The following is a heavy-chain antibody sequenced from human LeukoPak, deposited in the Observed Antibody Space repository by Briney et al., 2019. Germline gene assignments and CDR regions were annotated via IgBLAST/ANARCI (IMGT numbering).Heavy chain of an antibody. CDR2: INPSGGST. J-gene: IGHJ5*02. CDR3: ARRAGIFGRSNLNWFDP. Sequence: ASVKVSCKASGYTFTSYYMHWVRQAPGQGLEWMGIINPSGGSTSYAQKFQGRVTMTRDTSTSTVYMELGSLRSEDTAVYYCARRAGIFGRSNLNWFDPWGQGTLVTVSS. D-gene: IGHD3-3*01. CDR1: GYTFTSYY. V-gene: IGHV1-46*01.